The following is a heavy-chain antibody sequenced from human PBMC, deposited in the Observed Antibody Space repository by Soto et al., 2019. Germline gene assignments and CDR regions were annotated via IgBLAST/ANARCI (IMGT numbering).Heavy chain of an antibody. Sequence: PGGSLRLSCAASGFTFSSYSMNWVRQAPGKGLEWVSSISSSSSYIYYADSVKGRFTISRDNAKNSLYLQMNSLRAEDTAVYYCARVKDYDYVWGSYGSLDYWGQGTLVTVSS. D-gene: IGHD3-16*01. J-gene: IGHJ4*02. CDR1: GFTFSSYS. CDR3: ARVKDYDYVWGSYGSLDY. CDR2: ISSSSSYI. V-gene: IGHV3-21*01.